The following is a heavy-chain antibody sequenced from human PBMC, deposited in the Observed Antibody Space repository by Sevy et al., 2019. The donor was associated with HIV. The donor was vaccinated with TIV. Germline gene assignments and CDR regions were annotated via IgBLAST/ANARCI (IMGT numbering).Heavy chain of an antibody. D-gene: IGHD2-15*01. J-gene: IGHJ3*02. Sequence: GGSLRLSCAASGFTFSSYEMNWVRQAPGKGLEWLSHISSSGSSKYYADSVKGRFTISRDNAKNTLYLQMNSLRAEDTAVYYCAGGGRRIDVYNRKDAFDIWGQGTMVTVSS. CDR3: AGGGRRIDVYNRKDAFDI. V-gene: IGHV3-48*03. CDR1: GFTFSSYE. CDR2: ISSSGSSK.